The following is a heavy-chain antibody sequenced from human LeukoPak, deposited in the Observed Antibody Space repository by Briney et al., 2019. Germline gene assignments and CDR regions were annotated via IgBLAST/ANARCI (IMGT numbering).Heavy chain of an antibody. CDR1: GFTFSSYW. D-gene: IGHD2/OR15-2a*01. CDR2: IKQDGSEK. J-gene: IGHJ3*02. CDR3: ASSPNSRAFDI. V-gene: IGHV3-7*01. Sequence: GGSLRLSCAASGFTFSSYWMSWVRQAPGKGLEWVANIKQDGSEKYYVDSVKGRFTISRDNAKNSLYLQMNSLRAEDTAVYYCASSPNSRAFDIWGQGTMVTISS.